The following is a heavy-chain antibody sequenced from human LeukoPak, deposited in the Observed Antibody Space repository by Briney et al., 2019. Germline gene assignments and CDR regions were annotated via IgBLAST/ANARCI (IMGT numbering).Heavy chain of an antibody. CDR1: AFTFRPFA. J-gene: IGHJ4*02. CDR3: AKGAASRGYTYVAN. V-gene: IGHV3-23*01. CDR2: VSGSGGST. Sequence: GGSLRLSCAASAFTFRPFAMIWVRQAPGHGLEWVSTVSGSGGSTYYADSVKGRFTISRDNSNNTLYLEMNSLRAEDTAVYYCAKGAASRGYTYVANWGQGTLVTVSS. D-gene: IGHD5-18*01.